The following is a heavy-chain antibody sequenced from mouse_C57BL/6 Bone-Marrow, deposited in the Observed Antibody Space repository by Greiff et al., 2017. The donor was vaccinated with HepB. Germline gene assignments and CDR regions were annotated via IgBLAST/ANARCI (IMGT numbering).Heavy chain of an antibody. CDR2: IYPGSGST. CDR3: ARRGYGSSPYYAMDY. J-gene: IGHJ4*01. CDR1: GYTFTSYW. D-gene: IGHD1-1*01. V-gene: IGHV1-55*01. Sequence: QVQLKQPGAELVKPGASVKMSCKASGYTFTSYWITWVKQRPGQGLEWIGDIYPGSGSTNYNEKFKSKATLTVDTSSSTAYMQLSSLTSEDSAVYYCARRGYGSSPYYAMDYWGQGTSVTVSS.